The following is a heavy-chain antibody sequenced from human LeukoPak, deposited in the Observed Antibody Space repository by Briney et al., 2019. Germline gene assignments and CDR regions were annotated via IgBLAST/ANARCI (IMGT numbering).Heavy chain of an antibody. CDR1: GFTFVSHG. V-gene: IGHV3-48*01. Sequence: PGGSLRLSCAASGFTFVSHGMIWVRQAPGKGLEWLSYISPGSTTINSADSVKDRFTTSRDKAKSSLFLQMNSLRAEDTAVYYCARARGPTVTTMYFDYWGQGALVTVPS. D-gene: IGHD4-17*01. J-gene: IGHJ4*02. CDR3: ARARGPTVTTMYFDY. CDR2: ISPGSTTI.